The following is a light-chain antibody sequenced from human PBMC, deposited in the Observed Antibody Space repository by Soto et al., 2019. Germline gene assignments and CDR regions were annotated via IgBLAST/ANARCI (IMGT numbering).Light chain of an antibody. J-gene: IGKJ1*01. Sequence: EIVMTQSPATLSVSPGERATLSCRASQSVSSNLAWYQQKPGQAPRLLIYGASTRATGIPARFSGSGSGTEFTLTISIPLSEDFAVYYCQQYNNWPTWTFGQGTKVEIK. CDR3: QQYNNWPTWT. CDR2: GAS. V-gene: IGKV3-15*01. CDR1: QSVSSN.